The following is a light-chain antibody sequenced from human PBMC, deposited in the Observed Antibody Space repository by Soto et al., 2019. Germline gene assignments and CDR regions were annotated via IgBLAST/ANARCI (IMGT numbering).Light chain of an antibody. J-gene: IGLJ1*01. Sequence: QLVLTQPPSVSGAPGQRVTISCTGSSSNIGAGHDVHWYQQLPGTAPKLLIYGNGNRPSGVPERFSGSKSGTSASLAITGLQADDEADYYCQSYDSSLSGSEVFGTGTKVTVL. CDR3: QSYDSSLSGSEV. CDR1: SSNIGAGHD. V-gene: IGLV1-40*01. CDR2: GNG.